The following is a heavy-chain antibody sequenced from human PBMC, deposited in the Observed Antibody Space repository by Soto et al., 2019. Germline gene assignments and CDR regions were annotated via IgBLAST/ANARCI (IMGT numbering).Heavy chain of an antibody. Sequence: PGESLKISCAASGLSVSSNNIHWVRQAPGKGLEWVSVIYSGGTTQHADSVKGRFSISRDNSKNTVSLQMNSLRADDTAVYYCARGSRGSYYFDYRGQGTPVTVSA. CDR1: GLSVSSNN. J-gene: IGHJ4*02. CDR3: ARGSRGSYYFDY. CDR2: IYSGGTT. V-gene: IGHV3-53*01. D-gene: IGHD6-19*01.